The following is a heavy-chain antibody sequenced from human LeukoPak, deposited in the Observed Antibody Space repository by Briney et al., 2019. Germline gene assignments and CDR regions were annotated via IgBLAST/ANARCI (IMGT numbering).Heavy chain of an antibody. D-gene: IGHD3-10*01. V-gene: IGHV5-51*01. CDR3: ARHVGGPGFGDRHHYYYYYMDV. CDR1: GYSFTSYW. CDR2: IYPGDSDT. J-gene: IGHJ6*03. Sequence: GESLKISCKGSGYSFTSYWIGWVRQMPGKGLEWMGIIYPGDSDTRYSPSFQGQVTMSADKSISTAYLQWSSLKASDTAMYYCARHVGGPGFGDRHHYYYYYMDVWGKGTTVTVSS.